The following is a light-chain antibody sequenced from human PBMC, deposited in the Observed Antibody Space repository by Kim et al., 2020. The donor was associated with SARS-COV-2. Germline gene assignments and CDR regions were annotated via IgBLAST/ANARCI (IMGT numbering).Light chain of an antibody. J-gene: IGLJ1*01. V-gene: IGLV3-25*03. Sequence: FPGQTARITCSGDTLPEKQTYWYQQKSGQAPLLVIYKDNERPSGIPGRFSGSSSGTTVTLTISGVQAEDDADYYCQSADGSGTYVFGTGTKVTVL. CDR1: TLPEKQ. CDR3: QSADGSGTYV. CDR2: KDN.